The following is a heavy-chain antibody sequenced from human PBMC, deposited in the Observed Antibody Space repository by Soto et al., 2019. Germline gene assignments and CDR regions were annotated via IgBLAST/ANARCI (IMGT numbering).Heavy chain of an antibody. J-gene: IGHJ6*02. V-gene: IGHV3-23*01. CDR1: GFTFSSYA. Sequence: PGGSLRLSCAASGFTFSSYAMTWVRQAPGKGLEWVSGISSAGRTNYAESVKGRFTISRDNSKNTLYLQMDSLRDEDTAVYYCANFFLFVGATIFGMDFWSQGTTVTVSS. CDR3: ANFFLFVGATIFGMDF. D-gene: IGHD1-26*01. CDR2: ISSAGRT.